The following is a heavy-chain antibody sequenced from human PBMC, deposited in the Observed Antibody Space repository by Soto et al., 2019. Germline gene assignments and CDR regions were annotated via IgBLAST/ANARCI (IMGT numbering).Heavy chain of an antibody. D-gene: IGHD3-3*01. CDR2: ISGSGGST. CDR1: GFTFSSYA. J-gene: IGHJ4*02. Sequence: GSLRLSCAASGFTFSSYAMSWVRQAPGKGLEWVSAISGSGGSTYYADSVKGRFTISRDNSKNTLYLQMNSLRAEDTAVYYCAIHYDFWSGRDYWGQGTLVTVSS. V-gene: IGHV3-23*01. CDR3: AIHYDFWSGRDY.